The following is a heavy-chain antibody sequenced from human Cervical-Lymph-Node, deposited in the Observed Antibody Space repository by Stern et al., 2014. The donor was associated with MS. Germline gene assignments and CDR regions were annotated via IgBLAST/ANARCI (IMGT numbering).Heavy chain of an antibody. CDR3: ARDILERPDY. J-gene: IGHJ4*02. CDR2: ISYSSYHI. D-gene: IGHD1-1*01. Sequence: EVQLVESGGGLVKPGGSLRLSCAAAGFTFSTSSMNWVRQAPGNGLEWVSSISYSSYHIFYATSVQGRFTISRDNAKNSLYLQMDSLRAEDTAVYYCARDILERPDYCGQGTLVTVSS. CDR1: GFTFSTSS. V-gene: IGHV3-21*06.